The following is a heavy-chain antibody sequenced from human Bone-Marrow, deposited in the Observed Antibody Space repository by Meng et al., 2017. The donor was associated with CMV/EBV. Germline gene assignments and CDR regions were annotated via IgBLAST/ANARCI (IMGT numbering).Heavy chain of an antibody. CDR2: IKEDGTVK. CDR3: ARVGRDCSGDTCYSWLGP. D-gene: IGHD2-15*01. Sequence: GGSLRLSCAASGFTFSSYWMTWVRQAPGKGLEWVANIKEDGTVKSYVDSVKGRFTISRDNAKNSLYLQMNSLRAEDTAVYYCARVGRDCSGDTCYSWLGPWGQGTLVTVSS. CDR1: GFTFSSYW. J-gene: IGHJ5*02. V-gene: IGHV3-7*01.